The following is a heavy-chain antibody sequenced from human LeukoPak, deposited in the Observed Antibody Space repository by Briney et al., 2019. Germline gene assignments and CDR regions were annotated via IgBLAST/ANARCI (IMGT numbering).Heavy chain of an antibody. D-gene: IGHD2-15*01. CDR2: ITGSGGGT. J-gene: IGHJ4*02. V-gene: IGHV3-23*01. CDR3: AKGLKGCSGGNCYYFFDF. CDR1: GFAFSNYA. Sequence: GGSLRLSCAASGFAFSNYAMSWVRQAPGKGLEWVSSITGSGGGTYYADSVKGRFTISRDNSKNTLDLQMNSLRAEDTAVYYCAKGLKGCSGGNCYYFFDFWGQGTLVTVSS.